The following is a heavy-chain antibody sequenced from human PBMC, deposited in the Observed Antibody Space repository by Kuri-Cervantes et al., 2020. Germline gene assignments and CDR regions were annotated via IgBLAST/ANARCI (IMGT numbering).Heavy chain of an antibody. V-gene: IGHV3-7*04. CDR1: GFTFSSYW. CDR2: IQPEGREK. Sequence: GESLKISCAASGFTFSSYWVSWVRQAPGKGLEWVANIQPEGREKFYVDSVKGRFTISRDNAKNSLYVQMNSLRVEDTAVYYCVRGYPYDTSGNWGQGTLVTDSS. CDR3: VRGYPYDTSGN. J-gene: IGHJ4*02. D-gene: IGHD3-22*01.